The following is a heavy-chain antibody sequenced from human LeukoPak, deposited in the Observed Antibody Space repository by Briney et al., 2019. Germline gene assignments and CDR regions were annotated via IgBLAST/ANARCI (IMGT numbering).Heavy chain of an antibody. CDR2: ISGSGGST. Sequence: GGSLRLSCAASGFTFSSYAMSWVRQAPGKGLEWVSAISGSGGSTYYADSVKGRFTISRDNSKNTLYLQMNSLRAEDTAVYYCARDRLLWFGEFNWYFDYWGQGTLVTVSS. D-gene: IGHD3-10*01. CDR3: ARDRLLWFGEFNWYFDY. V-gene: IGHV3-23*01. J-gene: IGHJ4*02. CDR1: GFTFSSYA.